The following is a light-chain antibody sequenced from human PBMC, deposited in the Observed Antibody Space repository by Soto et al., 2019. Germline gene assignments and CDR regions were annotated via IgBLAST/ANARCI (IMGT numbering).Light chain of an antibody. J-gene: IGKJ5*01. V-gene: IGKV3-15*01. CDR3: QQYNNWPPIT. Sequence: EIVMTQSPDTLSVSPGEIATLSCQASQTIGSNVAWYQQKPGQAPRLLIYSASTRATGIPARFSGSGSGTEFTLTISSLQSEDFAVYYCQQYNNWPPITFGQGTRLEIK. CDR1: QTIGSN. CDR2: SAS.